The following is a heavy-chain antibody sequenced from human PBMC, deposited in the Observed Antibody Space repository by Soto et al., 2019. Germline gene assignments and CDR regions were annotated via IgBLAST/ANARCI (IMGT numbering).Heavy chain of an antibody. V-gene: IGHV4-39*01. Sequence: QLQLQESGPGLVKPSETLSLTCTVSGGSISSSSYYWGWIRQPPGKGLEWIGSIYYSGSTYYNPSLKSRVTISVDTSKNQFSLKLSSVTAADTAVYYCAGWVYGDYESGPPRAYYYYGMDVWGQGTTVTVSS. CDR2: IYYSGST. CDR1: GGSISSSSYY. J-gene: IGHJ6*02. D-gene: IGHD4-17*01. CDR3: AGWVYGDYESGPPRAYYYYGMDV.